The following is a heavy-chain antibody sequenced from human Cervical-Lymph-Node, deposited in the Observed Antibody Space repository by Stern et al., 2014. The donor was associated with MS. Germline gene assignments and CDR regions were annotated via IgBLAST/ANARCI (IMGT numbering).Heavy chain of an antibody. CDR3: AKDSEYSASESAS. J-gene: IGHJ5*02. V-gene: IGHV3-30*18. Sequence: VQLVESGGGVVQPGRSLRLSCSASGFTFSNFAMHWVRQAPGKGLEWVAVVLSDGSNTYYADSVKGPFPISRDASKNTVFLQMNSLGAEDTAVYYCAKDSEYSASESASWGQGTLVTVPS. CDR2: VLSDGSNT. D-gene: IGHD5-12*01. CDR1: GFTFSNFA.